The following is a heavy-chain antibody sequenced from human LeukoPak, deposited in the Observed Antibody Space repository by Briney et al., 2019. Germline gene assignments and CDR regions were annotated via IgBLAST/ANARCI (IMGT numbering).Heavy chain of an antibody. Sequence: PGGSLRLSCAASGFTFNTYGMNWVRQAPGKGLEWVSAISGSGGSTYYADSVKGRFTISRDNSKNTLYLQMHSLRAEDTAVYYCAGRGSGSYFDYWGRGTLVTASS. V-gene: IGHV3-23*01. D-gene: IGHD3-10*01. CDR3: AGRGSGSYFDY. CDR2: ISGSGGST. J-gene: IGHJ4*02. CDR1: GFTFNTYG.